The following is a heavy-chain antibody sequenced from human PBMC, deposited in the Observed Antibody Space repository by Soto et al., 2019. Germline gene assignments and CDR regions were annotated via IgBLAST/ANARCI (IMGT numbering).Heavy chain of an antibody. CDR3: ARYWDATVTRDDDRFDY. Sequence: QVQLVQSGAEVKEPGASVKVSCKASGYMLSSYGISWVRQAPGQGLEWMGWTSGYNGDTHYAQQFQGRVTMTTDTSTSTVYMELRSLRPDDTAVYYCARYWDATVTRDDDRFDYWGQGTLVTVSS. J-gene: IGHJ4*02. V-gene: IGHV1-18*01. D-gene: IGHD4-17*01. CDR2: TSGYNGDT. CDR1: GYMLSSYG.